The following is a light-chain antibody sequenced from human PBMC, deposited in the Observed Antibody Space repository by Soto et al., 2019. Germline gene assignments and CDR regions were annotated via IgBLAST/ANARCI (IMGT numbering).Light chain of an antibody. V-gene: IGKV3-15*01. CDR3: QQSASWPWT. CDR1: QGIRNF. CDR2: VAS. Sequence: EIVMTQSPATLSVSPGEKATLSCRASQGIRNFLAWYQQKPGQAPRLLISVASTRATGIPARFSGSGSGTDFTLTISSLQSEDVAVYYCQQSASWPWTFGQGTKVEIK. J-gene: IGKJ1*01.